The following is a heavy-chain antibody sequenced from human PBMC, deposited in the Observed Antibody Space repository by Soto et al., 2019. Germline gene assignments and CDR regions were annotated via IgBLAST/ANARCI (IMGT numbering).Heavy chain of an antibody. V-gene: IGHV3-30*18. D-gene: IGHD2-15*01. CDR3: AKVRHTSGDDAFDI. CDR2: ISYDGSNK. CDR1: GFTFSSYG. Sequence: QVQLVESGGGVVQPGRSLRLSCAASGFTFSSYGMHWVRQAPGKGLEWVAVISYDGSNKYYADSVKGRFTISRDNSKNTLYLQMNSLRAEDTAVYYCAKVRHTSGDDAFDIWGQGTMVTVSS. J-gene: IGHJ3*02.